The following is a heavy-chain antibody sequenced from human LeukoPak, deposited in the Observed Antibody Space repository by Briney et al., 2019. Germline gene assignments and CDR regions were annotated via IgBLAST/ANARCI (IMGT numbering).Heavy chain of an antibody. V-gene: IGHV1-2*06. CDR2: INPNSGGT. CDR1: GYTFTTYT. J-gene: IGHJ4*02. D-gene: IGHD3-22*01. Sequence: ASVKVSCKASGYTFTTYTMNWVRQAPGQGLEWMGRINPNSGGTNYAQKFQGRVTMTRDTSISTAYMELSRLRSDDTAVYYCARGGSSGYYPDYWGQGTLVAVSS. CDR3: ARGGSSGYYPDY.